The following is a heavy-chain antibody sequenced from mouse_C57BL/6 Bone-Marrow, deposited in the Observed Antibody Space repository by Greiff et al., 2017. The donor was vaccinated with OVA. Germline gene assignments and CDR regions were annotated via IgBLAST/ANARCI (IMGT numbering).Heavy chain of an antibody. CDR1: GYTFTDYY. J-gene: IGHJ2*01. D-gene: IGHD2-4*01. CDR3: ARMVYYDYEDY. CDR2: INPNNGGT. Sequence: VQLQQSGPELVKPGASVKISCKASGYTFTDYYMNWVKQSNGKSLEWIGDINPNNGGTSYNQKFKGKATLTVDKSSSTAYMELRSLTSEDSAVYYCARMVYYDYEDYWGQGTTLTGSS. V-gene: IGHV1-26*01.